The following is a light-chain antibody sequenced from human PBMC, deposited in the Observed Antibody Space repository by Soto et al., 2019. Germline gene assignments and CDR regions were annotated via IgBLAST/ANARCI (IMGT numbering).Light chain of an antibody. CDR2: EVS. Sequence: QSVLTQPASVSGSPGQSITISCTGTSSDVGGYNDVSWYQQHPGKAPKLMIYEVSNRPSGVSHRFSGSKSGNTASLTISGLQAEDEADYYCSSHTSSSTVVFGGGTKLTVL. CDR1: SSDVGGYND. V-gene: IGLV2-14*01. J-gene: IGLJ3*02. CDR3: SSHTSSSTVV.